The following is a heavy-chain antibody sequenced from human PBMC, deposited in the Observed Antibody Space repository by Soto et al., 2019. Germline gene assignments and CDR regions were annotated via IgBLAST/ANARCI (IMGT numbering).Heavy chain of an antibody. CDR2: INHRGST. Sequence: SETLSLTCAVYVGSFSGYYWSWIRQPPGKGLEWIGEINHRGSTKYNPSLKSRVNISVDTSKNQFSLKLGSVTAADTAVYYCARVDDIWGQGTMVTVSS. V-gene: IGHV4-34*01. J-gene: IGHJ3*02. CDR1: VGSFSGYY. CDR3: ARVDDI.